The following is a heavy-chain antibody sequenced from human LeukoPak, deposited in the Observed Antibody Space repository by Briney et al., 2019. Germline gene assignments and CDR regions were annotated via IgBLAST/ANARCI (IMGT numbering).Heavy chain of an antibody. CDR1: GFTFSSYS. J-gene: IGHJ6*03. Sequence: GGSLRLSCAASGFTFSSYSMNWVRQAPGKGLAWVSSISSSSSYIYYADSVKGRFPISRDNAKNSLYLQMNSLRAEDTAVYYCARETAGWYYYYMDVWGKGTTVTVSS. CDR2: ISSSSSYI. CDR3: ARETAGWYYYYMDV. V-gene: IGHV3-21*01. D-gene: IGHD2-15*01.